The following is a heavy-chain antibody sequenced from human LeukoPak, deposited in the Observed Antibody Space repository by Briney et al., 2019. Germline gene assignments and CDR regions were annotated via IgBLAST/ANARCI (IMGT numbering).Heavy chain of an antibody. V-gene: IGHV3-15*01. J-gene: IGHJ3*02. CDR1: GFTFNTYS. Sequence: PGGSLRLSCAASGFTFNTYSMSWVRQAPGKGLQWVGRIRAKTNGGTTDYTAPVKGRFIISRDDSKSKLYLQMNSLKSEDTAVYYCTTEGYTYGYHAIDNWGRGTMVTVSS. CDR3: TTEGYTYGYHAIDN. CDR2: IRAKTNGGTT. D-gene: IGHD5-18*01.